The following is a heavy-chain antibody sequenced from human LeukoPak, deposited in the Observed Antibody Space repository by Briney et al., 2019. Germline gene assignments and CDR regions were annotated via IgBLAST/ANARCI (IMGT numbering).Heavy chain of an antibody. Sequence: SETLSLTCTVSGYSISSGYYWGWIRQPPGKGLEWIGSIYHSGSTYYNPSLKSRVTISVDTSKNQFSLKVRSVTAADTAVYYCARGSPLMAGIYNFDYWGQGRLVTVSS. CDR2: IYHSGST. CDR1: GYSISSGYY. CDR3: ARGSPLMAGIYNFDY. D-gene: IGHD6-19*01. V-gene: IGHV4-38-2*02. J-gene: IGHJ4*02.